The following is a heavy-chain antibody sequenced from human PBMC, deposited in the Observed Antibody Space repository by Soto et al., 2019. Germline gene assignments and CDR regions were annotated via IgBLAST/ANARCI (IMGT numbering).Heavy chain of an antibody. V-gene: IGHV2-5*02. CDR1: GFSLSTPGVG. Sequence: QITLKESGPTLAKPRQPLTLTCTFSGFSLSTPGVGVGWIPQPPGKALEWLALIYWGDAKRYSPSLESRLTINQDTSKNQVVLTMTNMDPVDTATYYCAHRDEDYYYAMDVWGQGTTVTVSS. CDR2: IYWGDAK. CDR3: AHRDEDYYYAMDV. J-gene: IGHJ6*02.